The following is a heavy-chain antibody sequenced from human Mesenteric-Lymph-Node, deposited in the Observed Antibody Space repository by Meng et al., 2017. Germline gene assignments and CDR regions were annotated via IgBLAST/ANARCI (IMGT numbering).Heavy chain of an antibody. D-gene: IGHD5-18*01. CDR1: GYTFTSYG. CDR2: ISAYNGNT. Sequence: ASVEVSCKASGYTFTSYGISWVRQAPGQGLEWMGWISAYNGNTNYAQKLQGRVTTTTDTSTSTAYMELRSLRSDDTAVYYCARRRIQLWLGDAFDIWGQGTMVTVSS. V-gene: IGHV1-18*01. CDR3: ARRRIQLWLGDAFDI. J-gene: IGHJ3*02.